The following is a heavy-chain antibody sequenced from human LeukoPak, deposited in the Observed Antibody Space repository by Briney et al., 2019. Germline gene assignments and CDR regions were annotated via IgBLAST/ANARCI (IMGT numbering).Heavy chain of an antibody. CDR1: GYTFTSYY. CDR3: ARGKITFGGVIALAEYFQH. V-gene: IGHV1-46*01. J-gene: IGHJ1*01. D-gene: IGHD3-16*02. CDR2: INPSGGST. Sequence: ASVKVSCKASGYTFTSYYMHWVRQAPGQGLEWMGIINPSGGSTSYAQKFQGRVTMTRDTSTSTVYMELSSLRSEDTAVYYCARGKITFGGVIALAEYFQHWGQGTLGTVSS.